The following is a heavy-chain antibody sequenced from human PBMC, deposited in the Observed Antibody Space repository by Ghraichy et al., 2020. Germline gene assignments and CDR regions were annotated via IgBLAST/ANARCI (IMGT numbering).Heavy chain of an antibody. CDR1: GFTFTYYA. CDR2: VRGDGTST. CDR3: AKGAAYYDILTGYSLGVNV. J-gene: IGHJ6*02. Sequence: GGSLRLSCAASGFTFTYYAMSWVRQAPGKGLEWVSGVRGDGTSTYYADSVNGRFTISRDNSKNTVSLQMNSLRAEDTAVYYCAKGAAYYDILTGYSLGVNVWGQGTTVTVSS. D-gene: IGHD3-9*01. V-gene: IGHV3-23*01.